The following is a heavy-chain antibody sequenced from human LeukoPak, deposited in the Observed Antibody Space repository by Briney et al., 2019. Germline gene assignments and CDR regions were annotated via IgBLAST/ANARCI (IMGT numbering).Heavy chain of an antibody. D-gene: IGHD6-19*01. CDR2: ISAYNGNT. V-gene: IGHV1-18*01. CDR1: GYTFTSYG. Sequence: GASVKVSFKASGYTFTSYGISWVRQAPGQGLEWMGWISAYNGNTNYAQKLQGRVTMTTDTSTSTAYMELRSLRSDDTAVYYCARTESGGWSDYYYYYGMDVWGQGTTVTVSS. J-gene: IGHJ6*02. CDR3: ARTESGGWSDYYYYYGMDV.